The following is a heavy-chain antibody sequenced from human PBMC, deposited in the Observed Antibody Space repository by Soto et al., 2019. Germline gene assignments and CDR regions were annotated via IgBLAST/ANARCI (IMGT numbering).Heavy chain of an antibody. Sequence: SATXSLTCSFSVCSIIIGGYALSWIRQPPGNGLEWIGYIYHSGSTYYNPSLKSRVTISVDRSKNQFSLKLSSVTAEDTAVHYCDRGGHSSSPNWLDTWGQRTLVNVYS. CDR2: IYHSGST. D-gene: IGHD6-6*01. CDR1: VCSIIIGGYA. J-gene: IGHJ5*02. V-gene: IGHV4-30-2*01. CDR3: DRGGHSSSPNWLDT.